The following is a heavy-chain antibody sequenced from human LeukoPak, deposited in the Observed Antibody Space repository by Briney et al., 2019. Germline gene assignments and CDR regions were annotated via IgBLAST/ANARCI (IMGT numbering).Heavy chain of an antibody. V-gene: IGHV1-18*01. CDR3: ARDVLERAWSQAFDAFDI. Sequence: GASVKVSCKASGYTFTSYGISWVRQAPGQGLEWMGWISGYNGDTNYAQKLQGRVTMTTDTSTSTVYMEMRSLRSDDTAVYYCARDVLERAWSQAFDAFDIWGQGSMVTVSS. CDR1: GYTFTSYG. D-gene: IGHD5-24*01. J-gene: IGHJ3*02. CDR2: ISGYNGDT.